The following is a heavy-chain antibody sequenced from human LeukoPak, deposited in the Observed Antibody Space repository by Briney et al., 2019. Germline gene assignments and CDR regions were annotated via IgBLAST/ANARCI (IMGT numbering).Heavy chain of an antibody. CDR1: GGSISSGDYY. CDR3: AREPYGDSAFGFDY. D-gene: IGHD4-17*01. V-gene: IGHV4-30-4*08. J-gene: IGHJ4*02. CDR2: IYYSGST. Sequence: PSETLSLTCTVSGGSISSGDYYWSWIRQPPGKGLEWIGYIYYSGSTYYNPSLKSRVTISVDTFKNQFSLKLSSVTAADTAVYYCAREPYGDSAFGFDYWGQGTLVTVSS.